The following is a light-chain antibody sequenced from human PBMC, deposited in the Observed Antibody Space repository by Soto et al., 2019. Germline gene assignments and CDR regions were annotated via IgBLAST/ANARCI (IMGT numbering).Light chain of an antibody. J-gene: IGLJ1*01. CDR2: DDN. CDR3: GSWDSSLSAYV. CDR1: SSNIGGNS. V-gene: IGLV1-51*01. Sequence: QSVMTQPPSVSAAPGPKVTISCSGSSSNIGGNSVSWYQQLPGTAPKLLIYDDNKRPSGIPDRFAGSKSGTSAPLGITGFQTGDEADYYCGSWDSSLSAYVFGTGTKLTVL.